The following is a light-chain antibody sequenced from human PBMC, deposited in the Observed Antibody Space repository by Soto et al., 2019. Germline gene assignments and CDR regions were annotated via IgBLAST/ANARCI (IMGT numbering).Light chain of an antibody. CDR2: DVS. CDR1: SSDVGGYNY. Sequence: QSVLTQPASVSGSPGQSITISCTGTSSDVGGYNYVSRYHQHPGNDPKLMIYDVSNRPSGVSNLFSGSESGNTASLTISGLQAEDEADYYSSSYTSSSTVVFGGGTELTVL. V-gene: IGLV2-14*01. CDR3: SSYTSSSTVV. J-gene: IGLJ2*01.